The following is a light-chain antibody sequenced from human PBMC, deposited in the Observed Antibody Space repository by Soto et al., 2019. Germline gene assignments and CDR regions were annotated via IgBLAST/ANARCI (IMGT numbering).Light chain of an antibody. Sequence: DIQMTQSPSTLSASVGDIVTITCRASQSISSWLAGYQQKQGKAPKLMTYKASSLESGVPSRFRGSGSGTAFTLTISSLQPYDFASYYCQKYNRYSDTCGQGTKLEI. CDR3: QKYNRYSDT. CDR2: KAS. J-gene: IGKJ2*01. CDR1: QSISSW. V-gene: IGKV1-5*03.